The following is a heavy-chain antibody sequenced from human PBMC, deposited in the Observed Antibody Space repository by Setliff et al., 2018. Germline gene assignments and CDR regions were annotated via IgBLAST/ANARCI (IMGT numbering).Heavy chain of an antibody. Sequence: GGSLRLSCAASGFTFSSYGMNWVRQAPGKGLEWVSTINWDGKTTAYADSVKGRFTISRDNANRFLYLHMNSLRADDTALYYCTRFGRDDIGIWGQGTMVTVSS. J-gene: IGHJ3*02. CDR3: TRFGRDDIGI. CDR2: INWDGKTT. V-gene: IGHV3-20*04. D-gene: IGHD5-12*01. CDR1: GFTFSSYG.